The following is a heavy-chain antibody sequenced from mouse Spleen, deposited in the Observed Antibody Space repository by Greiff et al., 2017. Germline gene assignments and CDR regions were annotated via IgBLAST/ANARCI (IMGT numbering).Heavy chain of an antibody. D-gene: IGHD4-1*01. Sequence: EVKLMESGGGLVKPGGSLKLSCAASGFTFSSYAMSWVRQSPEKRLEWVAEISSGGSYTYYPDTVTGRFTISRDNAKNTLYLEMSSLRSEDTAMYYCARWGTGTDYAMDYWGQGTSVTVSS. V-gene: IGHV5-9-4*01. CDR3: ARWGTGTDYAMDY. CDR2: ISSGGSYT. J-gene: IGHJ4*01. CDR1: GFTFSSYA.